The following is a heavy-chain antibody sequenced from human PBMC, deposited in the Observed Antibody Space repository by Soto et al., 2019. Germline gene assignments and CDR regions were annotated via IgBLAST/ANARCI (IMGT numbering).Heavy chain of an antibody. CDR1: GGSISSYY. V-gene: IGHV4-59*01. J-gene: IGHJ6*02. Sequence: SETLSLTCTVSGGSISSYYWSWIRQPPGKGLEWNGYKYNTGSTVYNTSLKSRITKKVDTTKNQFSLKLKAVTAADTAVYYCARDLWGYCGTDCYPLDVWGQGTTVTVS. D-gene: IGHD2-21*02. CDR3: ARDLWGYCGTDCYPLDV. CDR2: KYNTGST.